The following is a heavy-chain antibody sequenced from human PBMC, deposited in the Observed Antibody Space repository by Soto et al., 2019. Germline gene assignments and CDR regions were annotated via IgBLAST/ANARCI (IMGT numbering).Heavy chain of an antibody. D-gene: IGHD3-22*01. CDR1: GYTFTSYG. Sequence: GASVKVSCKASGYTFTSYGISWVRQAPGQGLEWMGWISAYNGNTNYAQKLQGRVTMTTDTSTSTAYMELRSLRSDDTAVYYCARRGGYYDSSGYYPWFDPWGQGTLVTVSS. J-gene: IGHJ5*02. CDR3: ARRGGYYDSSGYYPWFDP. V-gene: IGHV1-18*01. CDR2: ISAYNGNT.